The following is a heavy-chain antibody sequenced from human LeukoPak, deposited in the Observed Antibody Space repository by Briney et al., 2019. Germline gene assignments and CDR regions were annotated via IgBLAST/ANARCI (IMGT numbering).Heavy chain of an antibody. CDR3: ARDSCSGGSCYSFDY. CDR2: ISSSSSTI. D-gene: IGHD2-15*01. V-gene: IGHV3-48*02. J-gene: IGHJ4*02. Sequence: GGSLRLSCAASGFILRSYSMNWVRQAPGKGLEWVSYISSSSSTIYYADSVKGLFTISRSNAKNSLYLQINSLRDEDTAVYYCARDSCSGGSCYSFDYWGQGTLVTVSS. CDR1: GFILRSYS.